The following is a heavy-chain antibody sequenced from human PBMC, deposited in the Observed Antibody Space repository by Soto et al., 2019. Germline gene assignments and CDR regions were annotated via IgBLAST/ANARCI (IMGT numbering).Heavy chain of an antibody. CDR3: GRLPVVTGAGEYFEH. D-gene: IGHD2-2*01. CDR1: SGSISSSNW. J-gene: IGHJ1*01. Sequence: SETLSLTCTVSSGSISSSNWWSWVRQPPGKGLEWIGEIYHTGSTNYNPSLKSRVTISVDKSKNQFSLKLSSVTAADTAVYYCGRLPVVTGAGEYFEHWGQGTLVTVSS. CDR2: IYHTGST. V-gene: IGHV4-4*02.